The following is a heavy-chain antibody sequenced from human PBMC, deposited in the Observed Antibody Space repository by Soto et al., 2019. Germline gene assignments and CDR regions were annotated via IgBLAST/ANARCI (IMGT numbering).Heavy chain of an antibody. D-gene: IGHD6-6*01. CDR2: IIPIFGTA. Sequence: QVQLVQSGAEVKKPGSSVKVSCKASGGTFSSYAINWVRQAPGQGLEWMGRIIPIFGTANYAQKFQGRVTIPADESTSTAYMELSSRRSEDTAVYYCARLQYRGSSSSGESQDVWGQGTTVTVSS. CDR3: ARLQYRGSSSSGESQDV. CDR1: GGTFSSYA. J-gene: IGHJ6*02. V-gene: IGHV1-69*12.